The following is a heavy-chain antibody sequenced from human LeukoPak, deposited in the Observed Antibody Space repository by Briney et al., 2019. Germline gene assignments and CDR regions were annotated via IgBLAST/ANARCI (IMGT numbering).Heavy chain of an antibody. CDR1: GFSFNSYW. J-gene: IGHJ4*02. CDR3: AKVRQFTAATGTGLDY. Sequence: GGSLRLSCAASGFSFNSYWMSWVRQVPGKGLEWVANIKQDGSEKYYVDSVKGRFTISRDNSMNTVYLQMNSLRAEDTAVYYCAKVRQFTAATGTGLDYWGQGTLVTVSS. V-gene: IGHV3-7*01. CDR2: IKQDGSEK. D-gene: IGHD6-13*01.